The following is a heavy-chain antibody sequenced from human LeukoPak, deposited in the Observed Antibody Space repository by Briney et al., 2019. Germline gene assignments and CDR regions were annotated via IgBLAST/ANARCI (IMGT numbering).Heavy chain of an antibody. Sequence: GGSLRLSCAASGFTFSSYSMNWVRQAPGKGLEWVSAISGSGGSTYYADSVKGRFTISRDNAKNSLYLQMNSLRAEDTAVYYCARVGRELLRYWGQGTLVTVSS. CDR1: GFTFSSYS. D-gene: IGHD1-26*01. CDR3: ARVGRELLRY. J-gene: IGHJ4*02. CDR2: ISGSGGST. V-gene: IGHV3-21*04.